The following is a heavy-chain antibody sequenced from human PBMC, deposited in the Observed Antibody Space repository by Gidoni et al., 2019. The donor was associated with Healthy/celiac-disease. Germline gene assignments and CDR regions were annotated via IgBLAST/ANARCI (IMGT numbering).Heavy chain of an antibody. V-gene: IGHV4-39*01. D-gene: IGHD2-21*02. CDR3: ARHRPCGGDCSTFDY. CDR1: GGSISSSSYY. J-gene: IGHJ4*02. CDR2: IYYGGRT. Sequence: QLQLQESGPGLVKPSETLSRTCTVSGGSISSSSYYWGWIRQPPGKGLEGIGSIYYGGRTDYNPSLKSRVTISVDTSKIPFSLKLSSVTPSHTAVYYCARHRPCGGDCSTFDYWGQGTLVTVSS.